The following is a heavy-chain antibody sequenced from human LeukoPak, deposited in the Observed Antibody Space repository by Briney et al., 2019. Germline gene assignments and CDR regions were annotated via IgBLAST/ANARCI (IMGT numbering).Heavy chain of an antibody. CDR3: ASSQWLVRYYFDY. CDR1: GYTFTGYY. J-gene: IGHJ4*02. CDR2: INPNSGGT. D-gene: IGHD6-19*01. Sequence: ASVKVSCKASGYTFTGYYMHWVRQAPGQGLEWMGWINPNSGGTNYARKFQGRVTMTRDTSISTAYMELSRLRSDDTAVYYCASSQWLVRYYFDYWGQGTLVTVSS. V-gene: IGHV1-2*02.